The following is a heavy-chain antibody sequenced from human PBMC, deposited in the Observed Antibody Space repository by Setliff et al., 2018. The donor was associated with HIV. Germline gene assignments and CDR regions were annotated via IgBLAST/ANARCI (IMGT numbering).Heavy chain of an antibody. D-gene: IGHD1-26*01. Sequence: SETLSLTCTVSGGSINSYYWSWIRQPAGKGLEWIGRIYTSGSANYNPSLKSRVTMSVDTSKNQFSLKLTSVTAADTAVYYCARELMWRGALHYFYYMDVWGEGTTVTVA. V-gene: IGHV4-4*07. CDR1: GGSINSYY. CDR2: IYTSGSA. CDR3: ARELMWRGALHYFYYMDV. J-gene: IGHJ6*03.